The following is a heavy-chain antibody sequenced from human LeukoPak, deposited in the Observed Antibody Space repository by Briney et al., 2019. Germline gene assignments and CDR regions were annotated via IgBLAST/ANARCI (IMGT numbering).Heavy chain of an antibody. J-gene: IGHJ4*02. Sequence: GGSLRLSCAASGFTFSEYAMNWVRQAPGKGLEWVANIKQDGSEKYYVDSVKGRFTISRDNAKNSLYLQMNSLRAEDTAVYYCARASSSWYMPFDYWGQGTLVTVSS. CDR3: ARASSSWYMPFDY. D-gene: IGHD6-13*01. CDR2: IKQDGSEK. V-gene: IGHV3-7*01. CDR1: GFTFSEYA.